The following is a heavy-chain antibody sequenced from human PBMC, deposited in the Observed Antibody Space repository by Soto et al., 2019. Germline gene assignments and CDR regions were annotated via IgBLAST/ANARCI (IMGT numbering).Heavy chain of an antibody. CDR1: GYTFTGYY. J-gene: IGHJ4*02. CDR2: INPDSGDT. V-gene: IGHV1-2*02. Sequence: ASVKVSCKASGYTFTGYYMHWMRQAPGQGLEWMGWINPDSGDTKHAQKFQGRVTMTRDTSISTAYMELSSLRSDDTAVYYCARAGGPVDYSDYVGTHYFDHWGQGALVTVSS. D-gene: IGHD4-17*01. CDR3: ARAGGPVDYSDYVGTHYFDH.